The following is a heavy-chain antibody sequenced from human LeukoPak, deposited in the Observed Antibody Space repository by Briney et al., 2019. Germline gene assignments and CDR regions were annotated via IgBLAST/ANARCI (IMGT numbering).Heavy chain of an antibody. V-gene: IGHV1-69*06. CDR3: ARDQGLTAPPPYGLDV. CDR1: GGTFSSYA. Sequence: SVKVSFKASGGTFSSYAISWVRQAPGQGLEWMGGIIPIFGTANYAQKFQGRVTITADTSTSTVYMELSSLRSEETAVYYCARDQGLTAPPPYGLDVWGQGTTVIVSS. CDR2: IIPIFGTA. D-gene: IGHD4/OR15-4a*01. J-gene: IGHJ6*02.